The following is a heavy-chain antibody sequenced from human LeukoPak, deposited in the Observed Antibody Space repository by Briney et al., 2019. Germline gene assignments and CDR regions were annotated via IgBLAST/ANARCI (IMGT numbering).Heavy chain of an antibody. CDR2: ISSSGSTI. V-gene: IGHV3-48*03. Sequence: HPGGSLRLSCTTSGFTFKNYEMNWVRQAPGKGLEWVSYISSSGSTIYYADSVKGRFTISRDNAKNSLYLQMNSLRAEDTAVYYCARDLIESYGFVDPWGQGTLVTVSS. CDR3: ARDLIESYGFVDP. J-gene: IGHJ5*02. CDR1: GFTFKNYE. D-gene: IGHD5-18*01.